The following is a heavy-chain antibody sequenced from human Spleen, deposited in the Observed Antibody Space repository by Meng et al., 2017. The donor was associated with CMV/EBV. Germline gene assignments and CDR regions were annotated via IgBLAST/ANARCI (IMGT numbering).Heavy chain of an antibody. CDR3: VTYLGGWADLDY. D-gene: IGHD4-23*01. CDR1: GYTFTGYY. V-gene: IGHV1-69*10. J-gene: IGHJ4*02. Sequence: SVKVSCKASGYTFTGYYMNWVRQAPGQGLEWVGGIIPVLRRVNYAQKFQGRVTITADKYTTTAYMELSSLTSEDTAVYFCVTYLGGWADLDYWGQGSLVTVSS. CDR2: IIPVLRRV.